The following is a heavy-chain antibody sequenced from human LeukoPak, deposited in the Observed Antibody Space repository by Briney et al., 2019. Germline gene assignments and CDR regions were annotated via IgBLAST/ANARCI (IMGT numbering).Heavy chain of an antibody. CDR1: GDSISNYY. Sequence: SETLSLTCTVSGDSISNYYWSWIRQPPGKGLEWIGYIYYSGSTNYNPSLKSRVTISVDTSKNQFSLKLSSVTAADTAVYYCARLGPQNAFDIWGQGTMVTVSS. J-gene: IGHJ3*02. CDR3: ARLGPQNAFDI. D-gene: IGHD1-26*01. V-gene: IGHV4-59*01. CDR2: IYYSGST.